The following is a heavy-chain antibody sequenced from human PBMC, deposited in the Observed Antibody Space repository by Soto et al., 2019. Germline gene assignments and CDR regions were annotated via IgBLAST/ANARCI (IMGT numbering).Heavy chain of an antibody. J-gene: IGHJ4*02. V-gene: IGHV3-53*01. D-gene: IGHD3-10*01. CDR3: ARGIYGYYFDY. Sequence: GGSLRLSCAASGFTVSSNYMSWVRQAPGKGLEWVSVIYSGGSTYYADSVKGRFTISRDNSKNTLYLQMNSLRAEDTAVYYCARGIYGYYFDYWGQGTLVTVSS. CDR1: GFTVSSNY. CDR2: IYSGGST.